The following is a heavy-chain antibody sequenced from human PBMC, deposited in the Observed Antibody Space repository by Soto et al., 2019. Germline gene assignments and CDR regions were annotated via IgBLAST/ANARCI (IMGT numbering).Heavy chain of an antibody. J-gene: IGHJ4*02. D-gene: IGHD3-16*01. CDR2: IWFDGSTK. V-gene: IGHV3-33*01. CDR3: ASGLDYFDY. Sequence: GGSLRLSCVASGITFSSYGMHWVRQAPGKGLEWVAVIWFDGSTKYYSDSVKGRFIISRDNSKNTLSLQMNSLRAEDTAVYYCASGLDYFDYWGQGTLVTVSS. CDR1: GITFSSYG.